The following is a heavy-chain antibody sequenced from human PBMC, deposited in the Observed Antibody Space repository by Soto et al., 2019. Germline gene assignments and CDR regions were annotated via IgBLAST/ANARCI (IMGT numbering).Heavy chain of an antibody. V-gene: IGHV1-18*01. Sequence: ASVKVSCKASGYTFTSYGISWVRQAPGQGLEWMGWISAYNGNTNYAQKLQGRVTMTTDTSTSTAYMELRSLRSDDTAVYYCARDLEPPQFDYGDYYRPHFDYWGQGTLVTVSS. D-gene: IGHD4-17*01. CDR3: ARDLEPPQFDYGDYYRPHFDY. CDR1: GYTFTSYG. J-gene: IGHJ4*02. CDR2: ISAYNGNT.